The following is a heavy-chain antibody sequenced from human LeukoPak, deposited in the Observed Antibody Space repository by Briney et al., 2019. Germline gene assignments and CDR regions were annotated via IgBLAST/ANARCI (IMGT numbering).Heavy chain of an antibody. CDR1: GFTFSSYG. D-gene: IGHD3-10*01. CDR3: AKDAGITMVRGVSSYYFDN. Sequence: GGSLRLSCAASGFTFSSYGMHWVRQAPGKGLEWVAVISYDGSNKYYADSVKGRFTISRDNSKNTLYLQMNSLRAEDTAVYYCAKDAGITMVRGVSSYYFDNWGQGTLVTVSS. V-gene: IGHV3-30*18. J-gene: IGHJ4*02. CDR2: ISYDGSNK.